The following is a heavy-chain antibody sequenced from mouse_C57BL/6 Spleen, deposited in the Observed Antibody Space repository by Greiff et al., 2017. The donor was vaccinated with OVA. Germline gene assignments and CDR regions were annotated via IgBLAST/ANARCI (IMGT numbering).Heavy chain of an antibody. CDR3: ARGGRAGYFDY. D-gene: IGHD3-3*01. J-gene: IGHJ2*01. CDR1: GYTFTSYW. CDR2: IHPNSGST. Sequence: QVQLQQPGAELVKPGASVKLSCKASGYTFTSYWMHWVKQRPGQGLEWIGMIHPNSGSTNYNEKFKSKATLTVDKASSTAYMQLSSLTSEDSAVYYCARGGRAGYFDYWGQGTTLTVSS. V-gene: IGHV1-64*01.